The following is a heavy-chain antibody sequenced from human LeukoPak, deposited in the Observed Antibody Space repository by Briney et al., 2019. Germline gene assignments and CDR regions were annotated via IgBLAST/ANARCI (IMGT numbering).Heavy chain of an antibody. CDR1: GFTFDDYA. CDR2: ISWNSGSI. Sequence: PGRSLRLSCAASGFTFDDYAMHWVRQAPGKGLEWVSGISWNSGSIGYADSVKGRFTISRDNAKNSLYLQMNSLRAEDTALYYCAKDIKYSSSLGIDYWGQGTLVTVSS. J-gene: IGHJ4*02. V-gene: IGHV3-9*01. CDR3: AKDIKYSSSLGIDY. D-gene: IGHD6-13*01.